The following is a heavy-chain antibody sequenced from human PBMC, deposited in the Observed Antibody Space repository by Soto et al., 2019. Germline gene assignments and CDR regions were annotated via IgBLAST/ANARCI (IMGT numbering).Heavy chain of an antibody. CDR2: IIPIFGTA. V-gene: IGHV1-69*12. CDR1: GGTFSSYA. CDR3: ARALEGYDILTIHNWFDP. J-gene: IGHJ5*02. Sequence: QVQLVQSGAEVKKPGSSVKVSCKASGGTFSSYAISWVRQAPGQGLEWMGGIIPIFGTANYAQKFQGRDTITADESTSTAYMELSSLRSEDTAVYYCARALEGYDILTIHNWFDPWGQGTLVNVSS. D-gene: IGHD3-9*01.